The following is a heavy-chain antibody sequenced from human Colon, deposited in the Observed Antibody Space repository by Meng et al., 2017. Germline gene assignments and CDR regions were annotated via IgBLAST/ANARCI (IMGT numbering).Heavy chain of an antibody. V-gene: IGHV3-30*04. D-gene: IGHD6-13*01. CDR1: GFPFSTYT. CDR3: ARANSSTWHYFDY. J-gene: IGHJ4*02. CDR2: ISYDGTYK. Sequence: GGSLRLSCAASGFPFSTYTIHWVRQAPGKGPEWVAVISYDGTYKYSADSVRGRFTISRDNSKNTLFLQMNSLRPEDTAVYYCARANSSTWHYFDYWGQGTVVTVSS.